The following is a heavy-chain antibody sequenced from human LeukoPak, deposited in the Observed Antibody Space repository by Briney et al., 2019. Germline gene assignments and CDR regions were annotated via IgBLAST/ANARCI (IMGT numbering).Heavy chain of an antibody. CDR1: GGSFSSYY. J-gene: IGHJ5*02. CDR3: VRAVGPVGGYDSP. CDR2: IYYSGST. Sequence: ASETLPLTCTVSGGSFSSYYWSWIRQPPGKGLEWIGYIYYSGSTNYNPSLKSRVTISLDTSKNQFSLKLSSVTAADTAVYYCVRAVGPVGGYDSPWGQGTLVTVSS. V-gene: IGHV4-59*01. D-gene: IGHD5-12*01.